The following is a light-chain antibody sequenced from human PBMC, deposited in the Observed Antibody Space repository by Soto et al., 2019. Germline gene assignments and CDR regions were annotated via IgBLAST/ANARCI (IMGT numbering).Light chain of an antibody. CDR1: NSNIGAGYD. CDR3: LSYDSSLRGYV. V-gene: IGLV1-40*01. CDR2: RNT. Sequence: QSVLTQPPPVSGAPGQRVTISCGGSNSNIGAGYDSHWYQRLPGSAPKLLIHRNTNRPSGVPDRFSGSKSGASASLAITGLLPEDVADYYCLSYDSSLRGYVFGTGTKVTGL. J-gene: IGLJ1*01.